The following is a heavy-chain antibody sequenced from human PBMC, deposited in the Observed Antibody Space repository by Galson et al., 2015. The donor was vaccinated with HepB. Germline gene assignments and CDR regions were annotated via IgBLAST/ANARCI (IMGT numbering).Heavy chain of an antibody. J-gene: IGHJ6*02. CDR3: AEDKVGDSGYDSYYYYYYGMDV. D-gene: IGHD5-12*01. CDR1: GFTFSSYG. Sequence: SLRLSCAASGFTFSSYGMHWVRQAPGTGLEWVAVISYDGSNKYYADSVKGRFTISRDNSKNTLYLQMNSLRAEDTAVYYCAEDKVGDSGYDSYYYYYYGMDVWGQGTTVTVSS. CDR2: ISYDGSNK. V-gene: IGHV3-30*18.